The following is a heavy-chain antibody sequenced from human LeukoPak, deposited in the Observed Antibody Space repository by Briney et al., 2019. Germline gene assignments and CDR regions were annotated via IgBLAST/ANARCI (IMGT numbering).Heavy chain of an antibody. CDR2: IYTSGST. D-gene: IGHD3/OR15-3a*01. J-gene: IGHJ5*02. CDR3: ARDMLFGESVYNWFDP. CDR1: GGSISSGSYY. V-gene: IGHV4-61*02. Sequence: SQTLSLTCTVSGGSISSGSYYWSWIRQPAGKGLEWIGRIYTSGSTNYNPSLKSRVTISVDTSKNQFSLKLSSVTAADTAVYYCARDMLFGESVYNWFDPWGQGTLVTVSS.